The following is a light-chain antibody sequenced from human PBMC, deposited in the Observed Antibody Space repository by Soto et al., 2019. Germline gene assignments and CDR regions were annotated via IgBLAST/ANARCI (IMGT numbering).Light chain of an antibody. V-gene: IGLV1-44*01. CDR2: NNN. CDR3: AAWDDSLNGWV. CDR1: ASNIGSNN. J-gene: IGLJ3*02. Sequence: SVLTQPPSASGTPGQRVTISCSGRASNIGSNNVNWYQQLPGTAPKLRIYNNNQRPSGVPDRFSASKSGTSASLAISGLQSGDEADYYCAAWDDSLNGWVFGGGTKLTVL.